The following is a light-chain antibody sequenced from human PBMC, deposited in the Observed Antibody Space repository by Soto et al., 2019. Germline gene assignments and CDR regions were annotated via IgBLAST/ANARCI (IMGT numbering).Light chain of an antibody. CDR3: CSHAGSYTYV. Sequence: QSALTQPRSVSGSPGQSVAISCTGTSSDVGASNYVSWYQQHPGKAPKVKIYEVNKRPSGVPDRFSGSKSGNTASLTISGLQAEDEGDYYCCSHAGSYTYVFGTGTKLTVL. CDR1: SSDVGASNY. V-gene: IGLV2-11*01. J-gene: IGLJ1*01. CDR2: EVN.